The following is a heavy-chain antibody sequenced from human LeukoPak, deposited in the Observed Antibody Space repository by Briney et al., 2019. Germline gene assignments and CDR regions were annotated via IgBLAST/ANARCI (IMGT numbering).Heavy chain of an antibody. CDR2: ISSSSSYI. Sequence: GXSLLLSCAASGFTFSSYSMKWVRQAAGKGVEWGSSISSSSSYIYYADSVKGRFTISRDKDKNSLYLKMKNLRDEDTAVYSCARDWVGDCSGGSCYYFDYWGQGTLVTVSS. J-gene: IGHJ4*02. CDR1: GFTFSSYS. CDR3: ARDWVGDCSGGSCYYFDY. V-gene: IGHV3-21*01. D-gene: IGHD2-15*01.